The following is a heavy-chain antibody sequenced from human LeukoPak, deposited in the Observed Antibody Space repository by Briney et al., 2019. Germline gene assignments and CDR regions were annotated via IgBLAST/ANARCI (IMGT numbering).Heavy chain of an antibody. V-gene: IGHV3-21*01. Sequence: PGGSLRLSCAASGFTFSSYSMNWVRQAPGKGLEWVSSISSSSSYIYYADSVKGRFTISRDNAKNSLYLQMNSLRAEDTAVYYCARDGQQPGYIRSAEYFQHWGQGTLVTVSS. D-gene: IGHD1-1*01. J-gene: IGHJ1*01. CDR1: GFTFSSYS. CDR3: ARDGQQPGYIRSAEYFQH. CDR2: ISSSSSYI.